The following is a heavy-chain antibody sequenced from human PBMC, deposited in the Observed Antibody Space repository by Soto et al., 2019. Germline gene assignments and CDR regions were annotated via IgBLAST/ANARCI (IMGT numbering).Heavy chain of an antibody. D-gene: IGHD3-3*01. V-gene: IGHV1-2*02. Sequence: QVQLVQSGAEVKKPGASVKVSCKASGYTFTGYYMHWVRQAPGQGLEWMGWINPTSGGTNYAQKFQGGVTMTRDTSISTAYRELSRLRSDDTAVYYCARGPPSYDFWSGYFDGMDVWGQGTTVTVSS. J-gene: IGHJ6*02. CDR2: INPTSGGT. CDR1: GYTFTGYY. CDR3: ARGPPSYDFWSGYFDGMDV.